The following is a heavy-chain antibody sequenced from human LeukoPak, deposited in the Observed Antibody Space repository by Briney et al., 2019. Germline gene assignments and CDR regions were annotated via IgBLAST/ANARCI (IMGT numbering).Heavy chain of an antibody. CDR2: IYYSGST. Sequence: SETLSLTCAVSGGSISSGGYSWSWIRQPPGKGLEWIGYIYYSGSTYYNPSLKSRVTISVDTSKNQFSLKLSSVTAADTAIYYCARGLASGYPPIPFDYWGQGTQVTVSS. CDR1: GGSISSGGYS. CDR3: ARGLASGYPPIPFDY. V-gene: IGHV4-30-4*07. J-gene: IGHJ4*02. D-gene: IGHD3-3*01.